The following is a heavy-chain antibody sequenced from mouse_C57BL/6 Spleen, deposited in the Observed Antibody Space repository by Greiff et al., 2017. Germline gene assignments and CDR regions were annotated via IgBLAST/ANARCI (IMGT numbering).Heavy chain of an antibody. V-gene: IGHV14-1*01. CDR1: GFNINDYY. CDR3: TTCDGDYLYAMDY. Sequence: VQLQQSGAELVRPGASVKLSCTASGFNINDYYMHWVKQRPEQGLEWIGRIDPEDGDTEYAPKFQGKATMTADTSSNTAYLQLSSLTSEDTAVYYCTTCDGDYLYAMDYWGQGTSVTVSA. CDR2: IDPEDGDT. D-gene: IGHD2-13*01. J-gene: IGHJ4*01.